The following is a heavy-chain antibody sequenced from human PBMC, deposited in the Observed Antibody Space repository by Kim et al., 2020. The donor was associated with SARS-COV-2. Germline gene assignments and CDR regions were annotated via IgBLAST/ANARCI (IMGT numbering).Heavy chain of an antibody. CDR2: GSNK. V-gene: IGHV3-30*03. D-gene: IGHD4-17*01. CDR3: ARHYVSDY. J-gene: IGHJ4*02. Sequence: GSNKYYADSVKGRFTIARDNSKNTLYLQMNSLRAEDTAVYYCARHYVSDYWGQGTLVTVSS.